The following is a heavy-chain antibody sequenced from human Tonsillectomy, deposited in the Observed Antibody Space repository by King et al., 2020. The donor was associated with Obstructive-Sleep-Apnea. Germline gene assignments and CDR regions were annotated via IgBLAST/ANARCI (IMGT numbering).Heavy chain of an antibody. D-gene: IGHD6-13*01. V-gene: IGHV3-23*04. Sequence: VQLVESGGGLVQPGGSLRLSCAASGFTFSSFALSWVRQAPGKGLEWVSTISGSGDITYYADSVKGRFAISRDNSKNTLYLQMNGLRAEDTAVYYCAGGKAGSWDNWFDPWGQGTLVTVSS. CDR3: AGGKAGSWDNWFDP. CDR2: ISGSGDIT. J-gene: IGHJ5*02. CDR1: GFTFSSFA.